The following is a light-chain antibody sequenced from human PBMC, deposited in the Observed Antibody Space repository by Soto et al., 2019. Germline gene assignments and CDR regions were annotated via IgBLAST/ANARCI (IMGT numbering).Light chain of an antibody. J-gene: IGKJ1*01. CDR2: GAS. CDR3: QKYGSSMWT. CDR1: QSVSSSY. Sequence: EIVLTQSPGTLSLSPGERATLSCRASQSVSSSYLAWYQQKPGQAPRLLIYGASSRATGIPDRFSGSGSGTDFTLTISRLETEDFEVYYCQKYGSSMWTFGQGTKV. V-gene: IGKV3-20*01.